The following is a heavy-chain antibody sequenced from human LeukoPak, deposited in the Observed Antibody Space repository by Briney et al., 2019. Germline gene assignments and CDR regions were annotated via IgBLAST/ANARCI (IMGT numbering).Heavy chain of an antibody. CDR3: AILSPAVAGQALRY. CDR1: GFTFRKHV. CDR2: ICSSSSTI. D-gene: IGHD6-19*01. Sequence: GGSLRLSCTPPGFTFRKHVMTWVRQAPGEGLEWVSYICSSSSTIYYADSVKGRFTISRDNAKNSPYLQMNSLRAEETAVYYCAILSPAVAGQALRYWGERTRVTVSS. V-gene: IGHV3-48*01. J-gene: IGHJ4*02.